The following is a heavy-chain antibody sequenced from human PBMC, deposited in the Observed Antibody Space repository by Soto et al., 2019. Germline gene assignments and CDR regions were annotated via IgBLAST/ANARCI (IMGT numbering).Heavy chain of an antibody. CDR1: GFTFSSYG. V-gene: IGHV3-33*01. D-gene: IGHD4-17*01. J-gene: IGHJ4*02. CDR2: IWYDGSNK. CDR3: ARDGTYGDYLYYFDY. Sequence: QVQLVESGGGVVQPGRSLRLSCAASGFTFSSYGMHWVRQAPGKGLEWVAVIWYDGSNKYYADSVKGRFTISRDNSKNTLYLQMNSLRAEDTAVYYCARDGTYGDYLYYFDYWGQGTLVTVSS.